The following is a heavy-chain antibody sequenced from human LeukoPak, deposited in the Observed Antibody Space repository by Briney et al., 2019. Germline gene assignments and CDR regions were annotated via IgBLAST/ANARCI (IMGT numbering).Heavy chain of an antibody. J-gene: IGHJ4*02. V-gene: IGHV1-69*05. CDR3: ARDNVMSGDIVVVAGV. CDR2: IIPIFGTA. D-gene: IGHD2-2*01. Sequence: GASVKVSCKASGGTFSSYAISWVRQAPGQGLEWMGGIIPIFGTANYAQKFQGRVTITTDESTSTAYMELSSLRSEDTAVYYYARDNVMSGDIVVVAGVWGQGTLVTVSS. CDR1: GGTFSSYA.